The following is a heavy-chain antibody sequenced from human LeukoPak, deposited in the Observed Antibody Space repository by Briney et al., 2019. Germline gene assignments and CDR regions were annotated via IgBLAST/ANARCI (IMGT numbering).Heavy chain of an antibody. CDR2: ISYDGSNK. D-gene: IGHD1-26*01. V-gene: IGHV3-30-3*01. CDR3: ARGSGSRFDY. J-gene: IGHJ4*02. Sequence: GGSLRLSCAASGFTFSSYAIHWVRQAPGKGLEWVAVISYDGSNKYYADSVKGRFTISRDNSKNTLYLQMNSLRAEDTAVYYCARGSGSRFDYWGQGTLVTVSS. CDR1: GFTFSSYA.